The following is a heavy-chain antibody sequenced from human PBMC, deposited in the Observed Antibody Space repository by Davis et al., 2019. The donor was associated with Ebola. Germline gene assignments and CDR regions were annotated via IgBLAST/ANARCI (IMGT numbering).Heavy chain of an antibody. Sequence: PSETLSLTCAVSGYSISSGYYWGWIRQPPGKGLEWIGSIYHSGSTYYNPSLKSRVTISVDTSKNQFSLQLSSVTAADTAVYYCATSGCSGGSCYDAFDIWGQGTMVTVSS. CDR2: IYHSGST. CDR1: GYSISSGYY. D-gene: IGHD2-15*01. J-gene: IGHJ3*02. CDR3: ATSGCSGGSCYDAFDI. V-gene: IGHV4-38-2*01.